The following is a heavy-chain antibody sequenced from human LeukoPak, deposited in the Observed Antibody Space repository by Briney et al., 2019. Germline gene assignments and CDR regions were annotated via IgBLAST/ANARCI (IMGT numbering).Heavy chain of an antibody. Sequence: GGSLRLSCAASGFTFSTYTMNWVRPAPGKGPEWVSSITISSRYIYYADSVKGRFTISRDNAKNSLFLHMNSLRAEDTAVYYCAREDASGSYYRSLDYWGQGTLVTVSS. D-gene: IGHD3-10*01. CDR1: GFTFSTYT. CDR2: ITISSRYI. CDR3: AREDASGSYYRSLDY. V-gene: IGHV3-21*01. J-gene: IGHJ4*02.